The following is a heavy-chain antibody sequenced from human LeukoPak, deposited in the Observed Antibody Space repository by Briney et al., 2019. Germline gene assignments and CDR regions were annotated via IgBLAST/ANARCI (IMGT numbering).Heavy chain of an antibody. CDR3: AAVDGISSSDSFDI. CDR2: VVVGSGNT. CDR1: GFTFTTSS. V-gene: IGHV1-58*02. D-gene: IGHD6-13*01. J-gene: IGHJ3*02. Sequence: GASVKVSCKASGFTFTTSSIQWVRQTRGQRLEWIGWVVVGSGNTNYAQKFQERVTITRDMSTSTDYMELSSLRSEDTAVYYCAAVDGISSSDSFDIWGQGTMVTVSS.